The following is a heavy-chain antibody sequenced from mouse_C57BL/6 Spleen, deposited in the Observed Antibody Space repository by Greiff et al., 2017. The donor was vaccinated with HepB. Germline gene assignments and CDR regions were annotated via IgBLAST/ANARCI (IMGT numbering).Heavy chain of an antibody. J-gene: IGHJ2*01. D-gene: IGHD3-2*02. Sequence: QVQLQQSGAELMKPGASVKLSCTATGYTFTGYWIEWVKQRPGHGLEWIGEILPGGGSTNYNEKFKGMSTVTADTASNTAYMQLSSLTTEDSAIYTCATQTAQSLYYFDYWGQGTTLTVSS. V-gene: IGHV1-9*01. CDR3: ATQTAQSLYYFDY. CDR1: GYTFTGYW. CDR2: ILPGGGST.